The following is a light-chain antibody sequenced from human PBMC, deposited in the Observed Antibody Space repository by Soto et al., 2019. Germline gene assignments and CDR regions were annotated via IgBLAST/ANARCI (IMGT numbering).Light chain of an antibody. J-gene: IGKJ1*01. V-gene: IGKV1-5*03. CDR1: QTISSW. CDR3: QQYSDYSRT. Sequence: DIQMTQSPSTLSGSVGDRVTITCRASQTISSWLAWYQQKPGKAPKLLIYKASTLKSGVPSRFSGSGSGTEFTLTISSLQPDDFATYFCQQYSDYSRTFGQGTKVEIK. CDR2: KAS.